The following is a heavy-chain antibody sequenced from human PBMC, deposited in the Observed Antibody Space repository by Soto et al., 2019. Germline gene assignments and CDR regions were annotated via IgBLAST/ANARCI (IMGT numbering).Heavy chain of an antibody. J-gene: IGHJ6*02. CDR3: ARENEHIVVVTAMDYYYYGMDV. Sequence: SVKVSCKASGGTFSSYAISWVRQAPGQGLEWMGGIIPIFGTANYAQKFQGRVTITADESTSTAYMELSSLRSEDTAVYYCARENEHIVVVTAMDYYYYGMDVWGQGTTVTVSS. V-gene: IGHV1-69*13. CDR2: IIPIFGTA. CDR1: GGTFSSYA. D-gene: IGHD2-21*02.